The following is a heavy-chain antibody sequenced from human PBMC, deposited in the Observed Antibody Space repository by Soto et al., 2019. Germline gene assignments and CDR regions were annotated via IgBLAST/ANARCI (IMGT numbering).Heavy chain of an antibody. CDR2: IRSKAYGGTT. D-gene: IGHD2-2*01. Sequence: GGSLRLSCTASGFTFGDYAMSWFRQAPGKGLEWVGFIRSKAYGGTTEYAASVKGRFTISRDDSKSIAYLQMNSLKTEDTAVYYCTRDDFESPIVVVPAAIYGVWGQGTTVTVSS. J-gene: IGHJ6*02. V-gene: IGHV3-49*03. CDR1: GFTFGDYA. CDR3: TRDDFESPIVVVPAAIYGV.